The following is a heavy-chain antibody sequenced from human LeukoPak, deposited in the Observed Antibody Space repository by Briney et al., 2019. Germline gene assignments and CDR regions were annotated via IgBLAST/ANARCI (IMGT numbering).Heavy chain of an antibody. CDR2: IKSKTDGGTT. J-gene: IGHJ6*02. CDR1: GFTFSNAW. D-gene: IGHD2-21*02. V-gene: IGHV3-15*01. CDR3: TTDRLLAYCGGDCYSLSENYYYYYGMDV. Sequence: GGSLRLSCAASGFTFSNAWMSRVRQAPGKGLEWVGRIKSKTDGGTTDYAAPVKGRFTISRDDSKNTLYLQMNSLKTEDTAVYYCTTDRLLAYCGGDCYSLSENYYYYYGMDVWGQGTTVTVSS.